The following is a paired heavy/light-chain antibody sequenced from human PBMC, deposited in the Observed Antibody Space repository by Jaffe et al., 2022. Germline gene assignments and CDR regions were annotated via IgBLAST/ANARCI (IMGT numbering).Light chain of an antibody. CDR3: QQSYSTRT. Sequence: DIQMTQSPSSLSASVGDRVTITCRASQSISSYLNWYQQKPGKAPKLLIYAASSLQSGVPSRFSGSGSGTDFTLTISSLQPEDFATYYCQQSYSTRTFGQGTKVEIK. V-gene: IGKV1-39*01. J-gene: IGKJ1*01. CDR1: QSISSY. CDR2: AAS.
Heavy chain of an antibody. V-gene: IGHV1-18*01. CDR1: GYTFTSYG. CDR3: ARDGGYDFWSGYYTGRDPSFDY. D-gene: IGHD3-3*01. Sequence: QVQLVQSGAEVKKPGASVKVSCKASGYTFTSYGISWVRQAPGQGLEWMGWISAYNGNTNYAQKLQGRVTMTTDTSTSTAYMELRSLRSDDTAVYYCARDGGYDFWSGYYTGRDPSFDYWGQGTLVTVSS. CDR2: ISAYNGNT. J-gene: IGHJ4*02.